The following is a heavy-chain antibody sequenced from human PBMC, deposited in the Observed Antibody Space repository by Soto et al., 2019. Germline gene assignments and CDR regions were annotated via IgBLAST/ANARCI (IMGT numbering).Heavy chain of an antibody. CDR3: ARDGGGGAFDV. CDR2: KYYSGTP. J-gene: IGHJ3*01. D-gene: IGHD3-16*01. V-gene: IGHV4-39*02. Sequence: QVQLQQSGPGLVKPSETLSLTCTVSGGSISTTTHYWGWIRQPPGKGLEWIGNKYYSGTPYYNPSLKSRVPISVDTSNNHFSLKLTSVSAADTAVYYCARDGGGGAFDVWGQGTMVIVSS. CDR1: GGSISTTTHY.